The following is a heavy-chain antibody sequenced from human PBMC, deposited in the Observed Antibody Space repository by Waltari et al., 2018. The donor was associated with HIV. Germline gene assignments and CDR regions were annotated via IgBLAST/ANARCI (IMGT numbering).Heavy chain of an antibody. J-gene: IGHJ6*02. CDR1: NASFDSYY. D-gene: IGHD1-1*01. V-gene: IGHV4-34*02. CDR3: VRGPNWQLGGLDV. CDR2: VKYEGLR. Sequence: QVQLEQPGAGLVKPPETLSVTCAVYNASFDSYYWTWVRQAPGKGLEWIGEVKYEGLRFYKPALQSRASAFLDASKRQFSLRLTSATAADTSVYFCVRGPNWQLGGLDVWGRGTTVIVSS.